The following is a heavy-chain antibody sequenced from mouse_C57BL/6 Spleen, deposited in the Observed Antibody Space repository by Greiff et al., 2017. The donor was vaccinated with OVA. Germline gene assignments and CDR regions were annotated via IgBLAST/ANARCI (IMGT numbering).Heavy chain of an antibody. Sequence: QVQLQQPGAELVKPGASVKLSCKASGYTFTSYWMQWVKQRPGQGLEWIGEIDPSDSYTNYNQKFKGKATLTVDTSSSTAYMQLSSLTSEDSAVYYCARRNYGNYDAMDYWGQGTSVTVSS. CDR3: ARRNYGNYDAMDY. CDR2: IDPSDSYT. D-gene: IGHD2-1*01. J-gene: IGHJ4*01. CDR1: GYTFTSYW. V-gene: IGHV1-50*01.